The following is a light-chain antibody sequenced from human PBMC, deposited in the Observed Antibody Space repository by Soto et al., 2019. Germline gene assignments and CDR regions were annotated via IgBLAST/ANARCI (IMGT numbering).Light chain of an antibody. Sequence: ELVLTQSPGTLSLSPGDRATLSCRASLSLPSRSLAWYQQRPGQAPRVLISAASTRAADIPDRFSGSGSGTDFTLTINRLEPEDFAVYYCQQYDYSPRTVGQWTKVEVK. J-gene: IGKJ1*01. V-gene: IGKV3-20*01. CDR2: AAS. CDR1: LSLPSRS. CDR3: QQYDYSPRT.